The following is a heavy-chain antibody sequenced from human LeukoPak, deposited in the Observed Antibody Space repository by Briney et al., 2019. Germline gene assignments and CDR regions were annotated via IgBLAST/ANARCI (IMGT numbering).Heavy chain of an antibody. CDR3: VKDPRDTYGTNWFVS. D-gene: IGHD2-21*01. CDR2: ISGTGGAT. J-gene: IGHJ5*01. V-gene: IGHV3-23*01. Sequence: QPGGSLRLSCVASGFSFGNYAMSWVRQAPGKGLQWVSQISGTGGATWYAGFARDRFTISRDNSKKTLYLQMSGLRVEDTAMYYCVKDPRDTYGTNWFVSWGQGTLVTVSS. CDR1: GFSFGNYA.